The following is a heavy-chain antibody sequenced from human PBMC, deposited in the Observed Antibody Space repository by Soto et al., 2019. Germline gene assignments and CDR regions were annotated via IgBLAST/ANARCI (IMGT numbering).Heavy chain of an antibody. J-gene: IGHJ5*02. V-gene: IGHV1-8*01. CDR3: AKAGWLGWFDP. CDR1: GDTFTSYD. D-gene: IGHD1-1*01. CDR2: MNPKNGNT. Sequence: QVQLVQSGAEVKKPGASVKVSCKASGDTFTSYDINWVRQATGQGLEWMGWMNPKNGNTGYAQKFEGRXTXTXXTSITTAYMELSSLRSEDTAVYYCAKAGWLGWFDPWGQGTLVTVSS.